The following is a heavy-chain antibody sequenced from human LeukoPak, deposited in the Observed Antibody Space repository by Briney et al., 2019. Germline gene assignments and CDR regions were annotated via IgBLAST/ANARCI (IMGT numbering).Heavy chain of an antibody. CDR2: INHSGST. Sequence: SETLSLTCAVYGVSFSGYYWSWIRQPPGKGLEWIGEINHSGSTNYNPSLKSRVTISVDTSKNQFSLKLSSVTAADTAVYYCARGRGWLQSDLDYWGQGTLVTVSS. CDR3: ARGRGWLQSDLDY. D-gene: IGHD5-24*01. J-gene: IGHJ4*02. CDR1: GVSFSGYY. V-gene: IGHV4-34*01.